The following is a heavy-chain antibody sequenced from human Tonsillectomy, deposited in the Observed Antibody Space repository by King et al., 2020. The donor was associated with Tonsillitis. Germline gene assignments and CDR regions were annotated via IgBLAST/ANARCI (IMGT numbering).Heavy chain of an antibody. D-gene: IGHD3-10*01. J-gene: IGHJ4*02. CDR3: AKIGGVWIWFVELPLH. Sequence: VQLVESGGGVVQPGRSLRLSCAASGFTFSSYGMHWVRQAPGKGLEWVAVISYDGSNKYYADSVKGRFTISRDNSKNTLYLEMNSLRAEDTAEYYCAKIGGVWIWFVELPLHWGQGTLVTVSS. V-gene: IGHV3-30*18. CDR1: GFTFSSYG. CDR2: ISYDGSNK.